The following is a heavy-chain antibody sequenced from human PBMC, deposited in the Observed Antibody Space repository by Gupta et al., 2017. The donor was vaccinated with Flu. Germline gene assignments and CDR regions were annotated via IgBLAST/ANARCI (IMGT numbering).Heavy chain of an antibody. Sequence: EVQLVESGGGLVKPGGSLRLSCAASGFTFSSYSMNWVRQAPGKGLEWVSSISSSSSYIYYADSVKGRFTISRDNAKNSLYLQMNSLRAEDTAVYYCARGSYYLQDRLWYFDYWGQGTLVTVSS. J-gene: IGHJ4*02. CDR3: ARGSYYLQDRLWYFDY. CDR2: ISSSSSYI. CDR1: GFTFSSYS. V-gene: IGHV3-21*01. D-gene: IGHD1-26*01.